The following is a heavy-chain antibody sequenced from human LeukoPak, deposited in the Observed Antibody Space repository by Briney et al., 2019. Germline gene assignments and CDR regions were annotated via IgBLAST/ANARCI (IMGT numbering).Heavy chain of an antibody. J-gene: IGHJ4*02. D-gene: IGHD3-10*01. Sequence: GGSLRLSCAASGFTVSSNYMSWVRQAPGKGLEWVSVIYSGGSTYYADSVKGRFTISRDNSKNTLYLQMNSLRAEDTAVYYCARGLPMVRGVIAGYWGQGTLVTVSS. V-gene: IGHV3-66*01. CDR2: IYSGGST. CDR1: GFTVSSNY. CDR3: ARGLPMVRGVIAGY.